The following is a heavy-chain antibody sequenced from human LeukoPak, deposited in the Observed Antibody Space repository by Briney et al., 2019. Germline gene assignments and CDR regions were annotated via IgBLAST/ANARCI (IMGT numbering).Heavy chain of an antibody. D-gene: IGHD3-3*01. CDR3: ARDRTRFFL. J-gene: IGHJ4*02. CDR2: INFDGSST. CDR1: GFTFSSYW. V-gene: IGHV3-74*01. Sequence: GGSLRLSCAASGFTFSSYWMHWVRQAPGKGLVWVSHINFDGSSTTYADSVKGRFTISRDNAKNTLYLQMNSLRVEDTAVYYCARDRTRFFLGGQGTLVTVSS.